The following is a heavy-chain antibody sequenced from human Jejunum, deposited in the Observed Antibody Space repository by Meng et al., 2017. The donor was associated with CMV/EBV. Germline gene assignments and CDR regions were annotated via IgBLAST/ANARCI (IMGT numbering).Heavy chain of an antibody. V-gene: IGHV4-39*07. CDR3: LRGSGGSV. Sequence: QLQLQESGPALVKPPGTLSLPCTVSGGSISSRSYYWGWIRQPPGKGLEWIGSIYYSGSTYYNPSLKSRVTISVDTSKNQFFLKLSSVTAADTAVYHCLRGSGGSVWGQGTLVTVSS. CDR1: GGSISSRSYY. J-gene: IGHJ1*01. D-gene: IGHD3-10*01. CDR2: IYYSGST.